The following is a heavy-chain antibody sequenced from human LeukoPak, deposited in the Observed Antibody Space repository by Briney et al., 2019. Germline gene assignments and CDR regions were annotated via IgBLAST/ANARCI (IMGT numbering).Heavy chain of an antibody. J-gene: IGHJ4*02. CDR2: IYPGDSDT. D-gene: IGHD2-2*01. CDR1: GYSFTSYW. CDR3: ARPSSYCSSTSCPFDY. Sequence: GESLKISCKGSGYSFTSYWIGWVRQMPGKGLEWMGIIYPGDSDTRYSPSFQGQVTISADKSISTAYLQWSSLKASDTAMYYCARPSSYCSSTSCPFDYWGQGTLVTVSS. V-gene: IGHV5-51*01.